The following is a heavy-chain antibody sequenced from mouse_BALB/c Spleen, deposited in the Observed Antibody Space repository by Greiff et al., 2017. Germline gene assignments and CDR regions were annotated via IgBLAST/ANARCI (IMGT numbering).Heavy chain of an antibody. CDR1: GYTFTSYT. CDR2: INPSSGYT. V-gene: IGHV1-4*01. CDR3: ARGRGNFDY. Sequence: VMLVESGAELARPGASVKMSCKASGYTFTSYTMHWVKQRPGQGLEWIGYINPSSGYTNYNQKFKDKATLTADKSSSTAYMQLSSLTSEDSAVYYCARGRGNFDYWGQGTTLTVSS. J-gene: IGHJ2*01.